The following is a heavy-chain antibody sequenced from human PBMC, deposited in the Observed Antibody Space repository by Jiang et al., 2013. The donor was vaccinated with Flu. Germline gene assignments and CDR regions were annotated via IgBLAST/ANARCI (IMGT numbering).Heavy chain of an antibody. Sequence: PSLKSRVTISVDTSKNQFSLKLSSVTAADTAVYYCASPKGGNXFSGAFDYWGQGTLVTVSS. V-gene: IGHV4-31*02. D-gene: IGHD4-23*01. J-gene: IGHJ4*02. CDR3: ASPKGGNXFSGAFDY.